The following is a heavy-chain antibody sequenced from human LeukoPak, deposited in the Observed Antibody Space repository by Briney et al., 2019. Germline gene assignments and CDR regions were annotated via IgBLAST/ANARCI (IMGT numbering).Heavy chain of an antibody. CDR2: VYPGDSDS. V-gene: IGHV5-51*01. CDR3: ARGGANTVRYFFDY. CDR1: GYNFHNYW. D-gene: IGHD1-26*01. Sequence: GESLKIPCRASGYNFHNYWIGWVRQIPGKGLEWMGIVYPGDSDSRYSPSFQDKVTISADRSISTAVLQWSSLRASDTAIYYCARGGANTVRYFFDYWGQGTLVTVSS. J-gene: IGHJ4*02.